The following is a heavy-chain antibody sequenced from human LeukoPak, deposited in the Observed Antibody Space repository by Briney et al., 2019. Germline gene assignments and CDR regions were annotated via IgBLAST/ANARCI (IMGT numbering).Heavy chain of an antibody. CDR3: ARGPRILAAGSYFFDY. V-gene: IGHV3-11*01. D-gene: IGHD6-13*01. CDR2: INVNGGAM. CDR1: GFSFKDYY. J-gene: IGHJ4*02. Sequence: GGSLRLSCAASGFSFKDYYYSWIRQAPGKGPEWVSFINVNGGAMYYADFVKGRFTISRQNAQNSVYLEMNSLRDEDTAVYYCARGPRILAAGSYFFDYWGQGSLVTVSS.